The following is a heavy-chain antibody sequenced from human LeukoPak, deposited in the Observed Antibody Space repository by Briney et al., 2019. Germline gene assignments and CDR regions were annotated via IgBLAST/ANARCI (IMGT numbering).Heavy chain of an antibody. J-gene: IGHJ4*02. CDR3: ARDARLDY. D-gene: IGHD6-6*01. CDR2: IGSSGGST. V-gene: IGHV3-23*01. Sequence: PGGSLRLSCAASGFTFSNYAMNWVRQAPGKGLEWVSTIGSSGGSTYYADSVKGRFTISRDNARNSLYLQMNSLRAEDTAVYYCARDARLDYWGQGTLVTVSS. CDR1: GFTFSNYA.